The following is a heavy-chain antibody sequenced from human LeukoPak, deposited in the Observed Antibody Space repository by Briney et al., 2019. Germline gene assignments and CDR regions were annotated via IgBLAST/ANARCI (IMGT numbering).Heavy chain of an antibody. CDR2: INHSGST. D-gene: IGHD6-19*01. Sequence: YPSETLSLTCAVYGGSFSGYYWSWIRQPPGKGLEWIGEINHSGSTNYNPSLKSRVTISVDTSKNQFSLKLSSVTAADTAVYYCARGEIAVDSRFLNWFDPWGQGTLVTVSS. CDR1: GGSFSGYY. CDR3: ARGEIAVDSRFLNWFDP. J-gene: IGHJ5*02. V-gene: IGHV4-34*01.